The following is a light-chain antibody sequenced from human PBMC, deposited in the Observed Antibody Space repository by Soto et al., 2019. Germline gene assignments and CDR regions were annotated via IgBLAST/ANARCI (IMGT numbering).Light chain of an antibody. Sequence: DIQMTQSPATLSASVGERVTLTCRASQSISTWLAWYQQKPGKAPILLIYKASNLESGVPSRFSGSGSGTEFTLTISSLQPDDFAAYYCQQYNSYPWTFGQGTKVEIK. CDR3: QQYNSYPWT. V-gene: IGKV1-5*03. CDR1: QSISTW. CDR2: KAS. J-gene: IGKJ1*01.